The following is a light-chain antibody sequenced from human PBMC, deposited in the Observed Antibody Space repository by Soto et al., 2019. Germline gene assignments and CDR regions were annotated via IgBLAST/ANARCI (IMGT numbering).Light chain of an antibody. Sequence: DTVMTQSPDPLAVSLGERATINCKSSQSVLYRSNNKNYLAWYQQKPGQPPKLLIYWASTRESGVPDRFSGSGSETDFTLTISSLQAEDVAVYYCQQYYSTPPTFGQGTKVDIK. CDR1: QSVLYRSNNKNY. V-gene: IGKV4-1*01. CDR3: QQYYSTPPT. J-gene: IGKJ1*01. CDR2: WAS.